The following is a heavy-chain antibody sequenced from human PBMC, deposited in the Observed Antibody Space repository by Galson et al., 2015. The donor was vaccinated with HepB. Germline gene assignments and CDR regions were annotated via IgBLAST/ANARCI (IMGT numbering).Heavy chain of an antibody. CDR1: AFTVSRNH. Sequence: SLRLSCADSAFTVSRNHMSWVRQAPGKGLEWVSVIYSSGSTDYADSVKGRFTISRDNAKNTLYLQMKSLRIEDTAVYYCARVKRRGFLEWGWFDPWGQGTLVSVSS. V-gene: IGHV3-66*02. D-gene: IGHD3-3*01. CDR3: ARVKRRGFLEWGWFDP. CDR2: IYSSGST. J-gene: IGHJ5*02.